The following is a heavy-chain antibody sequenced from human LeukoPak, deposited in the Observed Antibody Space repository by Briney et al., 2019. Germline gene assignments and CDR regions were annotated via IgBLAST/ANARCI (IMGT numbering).Heavy chain of an antibody. D-gene: IGHD3-22*01. Sequence: SETLSLTCTVSGRSISSYYWRWIRQPPGKGLEWVGYIYYSGSTNYNPSLKSRVTISVDTPKNQFSLKLSSVTAADTVVYYCARAPYYYDSSGYYYLDAFDIWGQGTMVTVSS. CDR1: GRSISSYY. CDR3: ARAPYYYDSSGYYYLDAFDI. CDR2: IYYSGST. V-gene: IGHV4-59*12. J-gene: IGHJ3*02.